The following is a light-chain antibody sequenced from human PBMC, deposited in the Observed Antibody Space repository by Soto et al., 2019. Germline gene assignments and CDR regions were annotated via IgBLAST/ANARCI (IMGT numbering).Light chain of an antibody. CDR2: LEGSGSY. CDR1: SGHSSYI. J-gene: IGLJ7*01. V-gene: IGLV4-60*03. CDR3: ETWDSNTHAV. Sequence: QSVLTQSSSASASLGSSVKLTCTLSSGHSSYIIARHQQQPGKAPRYLMKLEGSGSYNKGSGVPDRFSGSSSGADRYLTISNLQSEDEADYYCETWDSNTHAVFGGGTQLTVL.